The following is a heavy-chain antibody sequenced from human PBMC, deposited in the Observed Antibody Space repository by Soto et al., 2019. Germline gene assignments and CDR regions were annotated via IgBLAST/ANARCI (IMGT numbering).Heavy chain of an antibody. CDR2: MNPNSGIT. D-gene: IGHD4-17*01. CDR1: GYTFTSYD. CDR3: ARGIKYGAYSRWFDP. Sequence: QVQLVQSGAEVKKPGASVKVSCKASGYTFTSYDINWVRQATGQGLEYLGWMNPNSGITAYVQKFQGRVTMTWDTSITTAYMELSSLRSEDTAVYFCARGIKYGAYSRWFDPWGQGTLVTVSS. J-gene: IGHJ5*02. V-gene: IGHV1-8*01.